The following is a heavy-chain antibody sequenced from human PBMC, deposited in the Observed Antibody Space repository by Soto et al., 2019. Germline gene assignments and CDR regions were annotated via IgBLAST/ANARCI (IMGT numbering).Heavy chain of an antibody. D-gene: IGHD3-3*01. CDR3: ATAGGLRFLEWLPPPQWVWFDP. Sequence: ASVKVSCKVSGYTLTELSMHWVRQAPGKGLEWMGGFDPEDGETIYAQKFQGRVTMTEDTSTDTAYMELSSLRSEDTAVYYCATAGGLRFLEWLPPPQWVWFDPWGQGXLVTVSS. CDR1: GYTLTELS. V-gene: IGHV1-24*01. J-gene: IGHJ5*02. CDR2: FDPEDGET.